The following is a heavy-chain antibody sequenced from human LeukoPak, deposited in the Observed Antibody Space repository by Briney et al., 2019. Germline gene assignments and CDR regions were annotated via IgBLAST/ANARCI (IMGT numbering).Heavy chain of an antibody. V-gene: IGHV3-30-3*01. CDR1: GFTFNSYS. J-gene: IGHJ6*03. D-gene: IGHD2-8*01. CDR2: ISDDETYK. Sequence: GSLRLSCAASGFTFNSYSMHWVRQAPGKGLEWVTAISDDETYKFYADSVKGRFTISRDNAKNSLYLQMNSLRAEDTALYYCARVPVYCTNGVCFVYYYYMDVWGKGTTVTVSS. CDR3: ARVPVYCTNGVCFVYYYYMDV.